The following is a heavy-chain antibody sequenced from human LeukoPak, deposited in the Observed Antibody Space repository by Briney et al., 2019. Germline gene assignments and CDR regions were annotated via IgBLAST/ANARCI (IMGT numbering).Heavy chain of an antibody. V-gene: IGHV1-8*01. J-gene: IGHJ6*02. CDR1: GYTFTSYD. CDR3: ARHIRGPYYYYGMDV. Sequence: ASVKVSCKASGYTFTSYDIHWVRQATGQGLEWMGRMNPNRGDTDYAQKFQGRVTMTRDTSISTAYMELSSLKASDTAMYYCARHIRGPYYYYGMDVWGQGTTVTVSS. D-gene: IGHD3-3*01. CDR2: MNPNRGDT.